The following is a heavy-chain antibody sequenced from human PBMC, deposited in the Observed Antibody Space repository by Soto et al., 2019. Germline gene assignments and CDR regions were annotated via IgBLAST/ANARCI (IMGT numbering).Heavy chain of an antibody. CDR3: ASDWTPRGYSYGINYYGMDV. CDR2: ISYDGSDK. J-gene: IGHJ6*02. V-gene: IGHV3-30-3*01. Sequence: PGGSLRLSCAASGFTFSSYAMHWVRQAPGKXLEWVAVISYDGSDKYYADSVKGRFTISRDNSKNTLYLQMNSLRAEDTAVYYCASDWTPRGYSYGINYYGMDVWGQGSTVTVCS. D-gene: IGHD5-18*01. CDR1: GFTFSSYA.